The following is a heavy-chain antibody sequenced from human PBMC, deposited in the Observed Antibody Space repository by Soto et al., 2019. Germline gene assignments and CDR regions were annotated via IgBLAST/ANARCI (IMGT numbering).Heavy chain of an antibody. J-gene: IGHJ6*03. CDR3: ARNRYGDDYYYYYMDV. CDR2: IIPILGIA. CDR1: GGTFSSYT. V-gene: IGHV1-69*02. Sequence: WASVKVSCKASGGTFSSYTISWVRQAPGQGLEWMGRIIPILGIANYAQKFQGRVTITADKSTSTAYMELSSLRSEDTAVYYCARNRYGDDYYYYYMDVWGKGTTVTVSS. D-gene: IGHD5-18*01.